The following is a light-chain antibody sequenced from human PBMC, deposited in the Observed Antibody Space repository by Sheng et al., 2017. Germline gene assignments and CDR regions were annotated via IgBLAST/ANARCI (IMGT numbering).Light chain of an antibody. CDR2: DAS. Sequence: DIQMTQSPSSVSASVGDRVTITCRASQGISSWLAWYQQKPGQAPKLLIYDASNLETGVPSRFSGSGSGTDFTFTITSLQPEDIATYYCQQYDNGVTFGGGTKVEIK. CDR3: QQYDNGVT. V-gene: IGKV1-33*01. CDR1: QGISSW. J-gene: IGKJ4*01.